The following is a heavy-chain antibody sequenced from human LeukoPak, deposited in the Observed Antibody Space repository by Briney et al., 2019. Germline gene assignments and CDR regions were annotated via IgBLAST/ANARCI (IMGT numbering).Heavy chain of an antibody. V-gene: IGHV3-64*01. CDR1: GFTFSSFA. J-gene: IGHJ4*02. CDR2: ISGNGDST. CDR3: ARSFSGMDY. D-gene: IGHD3-10*01. Sequence: GGSLRLSCAASGFTFSSFAMHRVRQAPGKGLEYVSTISGNGDSTYYANSVRGRLTISRDNSKNTLYLQMGSLRTEDMAVYYCARSFSGMDYWGQGTLVTVSS.